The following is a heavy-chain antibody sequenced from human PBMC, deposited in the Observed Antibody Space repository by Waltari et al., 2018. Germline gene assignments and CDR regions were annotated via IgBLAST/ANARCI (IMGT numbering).Heavy chain of an antibody. J-gene: IGHJ3*02. Sequence: EVTVVESGGGLLQPGGYIHLTCAASGLTASHNFISWVRQAPGKGLDCLAYIFRDGSTDYADSVKGRLTISRDSSRNTVFLELDNLRAEDTAVYVCAGNNGDLHRGAFDIWGQGTMVTVSS. CDR3: AGNNGDLHRGAFDI. D-gene: IGHD4-17*01. CDR1: GLTASHNF. CDR2: IFRDGST. V-gene: IGHV3-53*01.